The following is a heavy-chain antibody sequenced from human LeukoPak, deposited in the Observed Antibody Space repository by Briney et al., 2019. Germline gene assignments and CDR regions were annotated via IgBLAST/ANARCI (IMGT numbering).Heavy chain of an antibody. CDR1: GFTFSTYV. D-gene: IGHD3-3*01. CDR3: ASGPPFLKYFEY. Sequence: PGGSLRLSCAASGFTFSTYVMNWVRQAQGKGLEWVSTISVGAEYIFYADSVKGRFTISRDDSNNALYLQMHSLRAEDTALYYCASGPPFLKYFEYWGQGTLVTVSS. J-gene: IGHJ4*02. V-gene: IGHV3-23*01. CDR2: ISVGAEYI.